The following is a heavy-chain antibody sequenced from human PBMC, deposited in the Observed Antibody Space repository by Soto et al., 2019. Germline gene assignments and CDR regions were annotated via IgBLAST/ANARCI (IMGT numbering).Heavy chain of an antibody. D-gene: IGHD3-3*01. J-gene: IGHJ6*02. Sequence: EVQLVESGGGLVQPGGSLRLSCAASGFAFSSYEMDWVRQAPGKGLEWVAYMNSGGGSTYYADSVKGRFTISRDNSKNTLYLQMNSLRAEDTAVYYCAKDKDWSGVYGMDVWGQGTTVTVSS. CDR1: GFAFSSYE. CDR3: AKDKDWSGVYGMDV. CDR2: MNSGGGST. V-gene: IGHV3-23*04.